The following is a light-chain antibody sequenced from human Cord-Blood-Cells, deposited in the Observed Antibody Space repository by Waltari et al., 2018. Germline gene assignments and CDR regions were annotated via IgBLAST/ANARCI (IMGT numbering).Light chain of an antibody. J-gene: IGKJ5*01. Sequence: DIVLTQSPATLSLSPGERSPLSCMASQSVSSYLAWYQQKPGQAPRLLIYAASNRATGIPARFSGSGSGTDFTLTISSLEPENFAVYYCQQRSNWPRITFGQGTRLEIK. CDR2: AAS. CDR3: QQRSNWPRIT. CDR1: QSVSSY. V-gene: IGKV3-11*01.